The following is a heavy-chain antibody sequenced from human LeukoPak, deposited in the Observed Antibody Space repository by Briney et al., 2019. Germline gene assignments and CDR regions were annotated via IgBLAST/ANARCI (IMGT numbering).Heavy chain of an antibody. J-gene: IGHJ4*02. V-gene: IGHV3-23*01. CDR2: ISGSGGST. CDR3: VRDSYSSSRNDY. Sequence: GGSLRLSCAASGFTFSSYGMSWVRQAPGKGLEWVSAISGSGGSTYYADSVKGRFTISRDNSKNTLYLQMNSLRAEDTAVYYCVRDSYSSSRNDYWGQGTLVTVSS. CDR1: GFTFSSYG. D-gene: IGHD6-13*01.